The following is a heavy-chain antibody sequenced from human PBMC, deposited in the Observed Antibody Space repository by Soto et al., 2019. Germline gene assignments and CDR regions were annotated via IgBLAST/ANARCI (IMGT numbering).Heavy chain of an antibody. Sequence: LRLSCVASGFTFRNYAMSWVRQAPGKGLEWISGISGSGGGAYNADSVKGRFAISRDNSKNTLYLQMNSLRAEDTAVYYCAKEGGDFWSGYYIHYGMDVWGQGTTVTVSS. CDR1: GFTFRNYA. CDR2: ISGSGGGA. D-gene: IGHD3-3*01. CDR3: AKEGGDFWSGYYIHYGMDV. V-gene: IGHV3-23*01. J-gene: IGHJ6*02.